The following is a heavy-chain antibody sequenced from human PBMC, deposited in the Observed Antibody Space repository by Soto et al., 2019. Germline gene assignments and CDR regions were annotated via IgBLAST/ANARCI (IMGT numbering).Heavy chain of an antibody. J-gene: IGHJ6*02. CDR3: ARTSASGPNYYYYGMDV. V-gene: IGHV3-30-3*01. CDR1: GFSFSSYR. Sequence: GGSLRLSCAASGFSFSSYRMNWVRQAPGKGLGWVAVISYDGSNKYYADSVKGRFTISRDNSKNTLYLQMNSLRAEDTAVYYCARTSASGPNYYYYGMDVWGQGTTVTVSS. CDR2: ISYDGSNK. D-gene: IGHD6-13*01.